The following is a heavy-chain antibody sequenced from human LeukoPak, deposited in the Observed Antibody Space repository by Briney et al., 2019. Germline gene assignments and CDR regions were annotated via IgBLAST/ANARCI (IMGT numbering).Heavy chain of an antibody. J-gene: IGHJ5*02. V-gene: IGHV1-18*01. Sequence: GASVKVPCKASGYTFTSYGITWVRQAPGQGLEWMGWISTYNGDTNYAQKLQGRVTMTTDTSTSTAYMELRSLRSDDTAVYYCARYLVRGVNWFDPWGQGTLVTVSS. CDR1: GYTFTSYG. CDR2: ISTYNGDT. D-gene: IGHD3-10*01. CDR3: ARYLVRGVNWFDP.